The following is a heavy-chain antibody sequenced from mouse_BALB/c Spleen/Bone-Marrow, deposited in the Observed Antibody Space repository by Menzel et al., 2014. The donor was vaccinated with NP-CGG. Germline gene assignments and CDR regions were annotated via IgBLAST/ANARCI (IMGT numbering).Heavy chain of an antibody. Sequence: EVMLVESGGGLVKPGGSLKLSCAATGFTFNRYVMSWVRQTPEKRLEWVAGISVGGSYSYYPDSVKGRSTISRDNAKNSLYLQMSSLRSEDTAMFYCARRGYGNHGYYAMDYWGQGTSVTVSS. J-gene: IGHJ4*01. CDR2: ISVGGSYS. V-gene: IGHV5-9-1*01. D-gene: IGHD2-1*01. CDR3: ARRGYGNHGYYAMDY. CDR1: GFTFNRYV.